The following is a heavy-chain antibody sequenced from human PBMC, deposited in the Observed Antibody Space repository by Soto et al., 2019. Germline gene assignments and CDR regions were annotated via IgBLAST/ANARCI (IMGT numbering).Heavy chain of an antibody. CDR1: GGSIRDEYHY. Sequence: QVQLQESGPGLVKPSQTLSLTCTISGGSIRDEYHYWSWVRQSPGKGLEWIGHIYYSGAKYLSEALEGRVTMSLDTSKNQFSMHLRSVTAADTATYFCARDRPVGPFSDKGDDGMDVWGQGTTVTVSS. CDR3: ARDRPVGPFSDKGDDGMDV. CDR2: IYYSGAK. V-gene: IGHV4-30-4*01. D-gene: IGHD3-3*02. J-gene: IGHJ6*02.